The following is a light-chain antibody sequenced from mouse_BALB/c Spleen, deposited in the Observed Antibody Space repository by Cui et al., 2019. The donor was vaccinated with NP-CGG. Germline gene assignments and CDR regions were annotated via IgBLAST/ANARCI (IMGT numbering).Light chain of an antibody. CDR2: GTN. V-gene: IGLV1*01. CDR3: ALWYSNHWV. J-gene: IGLJ1*01. Sequence: QAVVTQESALTTSPGETVTHTCRSSTVAVTTSNYANWVQEKPDHLFAGLIGGTNNRAPGVPARFSGSLIGDKAALTIAGAQTEDEAIYFCALWYSNHWVFGGGTKLTVL. CDR1: TVAVTTSNY.